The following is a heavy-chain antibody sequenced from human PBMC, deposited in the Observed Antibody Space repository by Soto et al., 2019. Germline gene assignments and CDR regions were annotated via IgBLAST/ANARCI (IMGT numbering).Heavy chain of an antibody. CDR3: AKDLVSYGDHEAPLEPMDV. Sequence: QVQLVESGGGVVQPGRSLRLSCAVSGFTFSSYVMHWVRQAADKGLEWVAVISYDGSNKYYADSVKGRFTISRDNSKNTLYLQMNSLRTEDTGVYYCAKDLVSYGDHEAPLEPMDVWGQGTTVTVSS. CDR2: ISYDGSNK. V-gene: IGHV3-30*18. CDR1: GFTFSSYV. D-gene: IGHD4-17*01. J-gene: IGHJ6*02.